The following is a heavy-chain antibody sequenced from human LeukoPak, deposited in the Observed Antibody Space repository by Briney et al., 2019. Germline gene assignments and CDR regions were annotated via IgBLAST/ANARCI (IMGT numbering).Heavy chain of an antibody. CDR3: ARDLAAAGDY. CDR2: IWHDGSNK. V-gene: IGHV3-33*01. CDR1: GFTFSTFA. Sequence: QTGGSLRLSCVGSGFTFSTFAMHWARQAPGKGLEWVAVIWHDGSNKYYADSVKGRFTISRDNSKNTLYLQMNSLRVEDTALYYCARDLAAAGDYWGQGTLVTVSS. J-gene: IGHJ4*02. D-gene: IGHD6-13*01.